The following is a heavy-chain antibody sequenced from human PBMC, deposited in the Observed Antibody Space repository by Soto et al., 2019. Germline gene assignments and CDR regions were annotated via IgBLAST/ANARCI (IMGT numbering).Heavy chain of an antibody. D-gene: IGHD2-15*01. J-gene: IGHJ4*02. CDR1: GFTFSSYA. Sequence: GSLRLSCAASGFTFSSYAMSWVRQAPGKGLEWVSAISGSGGSTYYAGSVKGRFTISRDNSKNTLYLQMNSLRAEDTAVYYCAKDARLTYCSGGSCTQFDYWGQGTLVTVSS. CDR3: AKDARLTYCSGGSCTQFDY. CDR2: ISGSGGST. V-gene: IGHV3-23*01.